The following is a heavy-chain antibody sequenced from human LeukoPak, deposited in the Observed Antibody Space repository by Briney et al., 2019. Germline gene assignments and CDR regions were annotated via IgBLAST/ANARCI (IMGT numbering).Heavy chain of an antibody. CDR3: ARMDYYDSSGYYSSRAFDI. D-gene: IGHD3-22*01. CDR2: IYYSGST. J-gene: IGHJ3*02. Sequence: PSETLSLTCTVSVDSISSSNYYWGWIRQPPGKGLEWIGYIYYSGSTNYSPSLKSRITISVDTSDNQFSLKLSSVTAADTAVYYCARMDYYDSSGYYSSRAFDIWGQGTMVTVSS. CDR1: VDSISSSNYY. V-gene: IGHV4-61*05.